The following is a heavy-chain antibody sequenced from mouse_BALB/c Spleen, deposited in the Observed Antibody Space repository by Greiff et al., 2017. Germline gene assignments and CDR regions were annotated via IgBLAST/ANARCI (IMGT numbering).Heavy chain of an antibody. J-gene: IGHJ3*01. CDR2: ISSGSSTI. V-gene: IGHV5-12-1*01. CDR3: ARSLYYYGSSPAWFAY. CDR1: GFAFSSYD. Sequence: EVMLVESGGGLVKPGGSLKLSCAASGFAFSSYDMSWVRQTPEKRLEWVAYISSGSSTIYYADTVKGRFTISRDNPKNTLFLQMTSLRSEDTAMYYCARSLYYYGSSPAWFAYWGQGTLVTVSA. D-gene: IGHD1-1*01.